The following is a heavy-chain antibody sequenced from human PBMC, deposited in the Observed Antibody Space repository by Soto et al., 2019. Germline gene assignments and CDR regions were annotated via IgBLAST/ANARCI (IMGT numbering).Heavy chain of an antibody. CDR3: AREREYYDSSGKTGSYFDY. Sequence: VQLVESGGGVVQPGRSLRLSCAASGFTFSSYAMHWVRQAPGKGLEWVAVISYDGSNKYYADSVKGRFTISRDNSKNTLYLQMNSLRAEDTAVYYCAREREYYDSSGKTGSYFDYWGQGTLVTVSS. V-gene: IGHV3-30-3*01. D-gene: IGHD3-22*01. CDR2: ISYDGSNK. CDR1: GFTFSSYA. J-gene: IGHJ4*02.